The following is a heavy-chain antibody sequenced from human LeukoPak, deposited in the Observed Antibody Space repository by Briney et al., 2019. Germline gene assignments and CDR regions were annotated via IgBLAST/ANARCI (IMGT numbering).Heavy chain of an antibody. CDR2: IYHSGST. CDR1: GYSISSGYY. CDR3: ARDRWAPSYFDY. D-gene: IGHD1-26*01. V-gene: IGHV4-38-2*02. Sequence: PSETLSLTCAVSGYSISSGYYWGWIRQPPGKGLEWIGSIYHSGSTYYNPSLKSRVTISVDTSKNQFSLKLSSVTAADTAVYYCARDRWAPSYFDYWGQGTLVTVSS. J-gene: IGHJ4*02.